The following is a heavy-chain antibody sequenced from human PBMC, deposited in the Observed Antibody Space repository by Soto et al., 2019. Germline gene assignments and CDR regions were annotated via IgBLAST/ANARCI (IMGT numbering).Heavy chain of an antibody. Sequence: QVQLQQWGAGLLKPSETLSLTCAVYGGSFSGYYWSWIRQPPGKGLEWIGEINHSGSTNYNPSLKSRVTISVDTSKNQFSLKLSSVTAADTAVYYCAGQLVPYYYDMDVWGQGTTVTVSS. CDR3: AGQLVPYYYDMDV. CDR2: INHSGST. V-gene: IGHV4-34*01. CDR1: GGSFSGYY. J-gene: IGHJ6*02. D-gene: IGHD6-13*01.